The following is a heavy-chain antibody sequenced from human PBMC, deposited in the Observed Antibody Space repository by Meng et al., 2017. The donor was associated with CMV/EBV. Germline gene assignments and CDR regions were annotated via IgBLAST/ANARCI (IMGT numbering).Heavy chain of an antibody. CDR2: IYSTGGT. Sequence: QAQLQESGPGLVKPSDTLSLTCSVSGGFFSGFFWTWIRQPAGKGLEWIGRIYSTGGTNYNPSFESRVTISLDGSNNQFSLKLNSVTAADTAIYYCARERGDDSGYNFDSWGQGTLVTVSS. D-gene: IGHD3-22*01. J-gene: IGHJ4*02. CDR3: ARERGDDSGYNFDS. CDR1: GGFFSGFF. V-gene: IGHV4-4*07.